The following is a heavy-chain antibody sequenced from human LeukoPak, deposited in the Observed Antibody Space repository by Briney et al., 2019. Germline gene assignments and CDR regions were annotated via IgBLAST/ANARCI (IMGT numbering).Heavy chain of an antibody. Sequence: GGSLRLSCAASGFTFSSYSMNWVCQAPGKGLEWVSSICSRSTYIYYADSVKGRFTISRDNAKNSLYLQMNSLRAEDTAVYYCVRESSRGSSKWYVTGYWGQGTLVTVSS. V-gene: IGHV3-21*01. J-gene: IGHJ4*02. CDR3: VRESSRGSSKWYVTGY. D-gene: IGHD6-13*01. CDR1: GFTFSSYS. CDR2: ICSRSTYI.